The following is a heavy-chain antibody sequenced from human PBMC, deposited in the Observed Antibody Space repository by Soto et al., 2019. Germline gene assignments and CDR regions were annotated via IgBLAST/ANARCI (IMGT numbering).Heavy chain of an antibody. CDR1: GGSISSSNW. V-gene: IGHV4-4*02. D-gene: IGHD2-15*01. CDR3: ALNIVVVVAATLNAFDI. Sequence: QVQLQESGPGLVKPSGTLSLTCAVSGGSISSSNWWSWVRQPSGKGLEWIGEIYHSGSTNYNPALKSRVTISVDKSKNQFSLKLSSVTAAHTAVYYRALNIVVVVAATLNAFDIWGQGTMVTVSS. CDR2: IYHSGST. J-gene: IGHJ3*02.